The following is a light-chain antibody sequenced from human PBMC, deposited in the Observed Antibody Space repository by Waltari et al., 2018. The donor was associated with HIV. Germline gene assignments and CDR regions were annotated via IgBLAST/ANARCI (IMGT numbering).Light chain of an antibody. J-gene: IGKJ1*01. CDR2: WAS. Sequence: DIVMTQSPDSLVVSLGERATINCKSSQSVLYSSNNKNYLAWYQQKPGQPPKLLMYWASTRESGVPDRFSGSGSGTDFTLTISSLQAEDVAVYYCQQYYSTPRTFGQGTKVEIK. CDR3: QQYYSTPRT. V-gene: IGKV4-1*01. CDR1: QSVLYSSNNKNY.